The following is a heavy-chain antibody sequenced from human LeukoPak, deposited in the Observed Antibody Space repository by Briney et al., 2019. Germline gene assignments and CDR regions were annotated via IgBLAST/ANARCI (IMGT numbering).Heavy chain of an antibody. CDR2: IIPIFGIA. V-gene: IGHV1-69*04. D-gene: IGHD5-24*01. J-gene: IGHJ4*02. Sequence: SVKVSCKAPGGTFSSYAISWVRQAPGQGLEWMGRIIPIFGIANYAQKFQGRVTITADKSTSTAYMELSSLRSEDTAVYYCASPVEAANWGQGTLVTVSS. CDR1: GGTFSSYA. CDR3: ASPVEAAN.